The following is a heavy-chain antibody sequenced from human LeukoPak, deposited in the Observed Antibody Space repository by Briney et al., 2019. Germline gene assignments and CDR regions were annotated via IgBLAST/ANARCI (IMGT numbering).Heavy chain of an antibody. CDR1: GGSISSRSYY. J-gene: IGHJ4*02. V-gene: IGHV4-39*01. CDR3: ARQEAPAAIGLGGFDY. D-gene: IGHD2-2*02. CDR2: IYYSGST. Sequence: SETLSLTCTVSGGSISSRSYYWGWIRQPPGKGLEWIGSIYYSGSTYYNPSLKSRVTISVDTSKNQFSLKLSSVTAADTAVYYCARQEAPAAIGLGGFDYWGQGTLVTVSS.